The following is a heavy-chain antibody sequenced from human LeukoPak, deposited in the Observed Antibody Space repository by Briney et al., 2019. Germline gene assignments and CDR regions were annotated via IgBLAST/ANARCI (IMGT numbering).Heavy chain of an antibody. CDR3: ARDAPQWRNAFDF. Sequence: ASVKVSCKTSGYTFTGYYVHWVRQAPGQGLEWMGWINPKSGATKYGQKFQGRVAMTRDRPTSTAYMELSRLISDDTAVYYCARDAPQWRNAFDFWGQGTMVTVSS. CDR2: INPKSGAT. J-gene: IGHJ3*01. D-gene: IGHD6-19*01. CDR1: GYTFTGYY. V-gene: IGHV1-2*02.